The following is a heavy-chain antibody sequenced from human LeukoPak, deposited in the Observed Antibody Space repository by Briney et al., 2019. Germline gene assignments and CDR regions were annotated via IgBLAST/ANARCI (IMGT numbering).Heavy chain of an antibody. V-gene: IGHV1-2*02. CDR1: GYTFTGYY. D-gene: IGHD3-22*01. J-gene: IGHJ5*02. CDR2: INPNSGGT. CDR3: ARGYYDSSGYLGIDP. Sequence: ASVKVSCKASGYTFTGYYMHWVRQAPGQGLEWMGWINPNSGGTNYAQKFQGSVTMTRDTSISTAYMELSRLRSDDTAVYYCARGYYDSSGYLGIDPWGQGTLVTVSS.